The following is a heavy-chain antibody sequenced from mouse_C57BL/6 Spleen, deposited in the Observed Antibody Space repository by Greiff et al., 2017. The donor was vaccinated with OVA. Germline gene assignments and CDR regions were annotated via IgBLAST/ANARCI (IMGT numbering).Heavy chain of an antibody. CDR1: GFNIKDDY. J-gene: IGHJ3*01. V-gene: IGHV14-4*01. Sequence: EVQLQQSGAELVRPGASVKLSCTASGFNIKDDYMHWVKQRPEQGLEWIGWFDPENGDTEYASKFQGKATITAYTSSNTAYLQLSSLTSEDTAVYYCTPAWDGYLGPWGQGTLVTVSA. D-gene: IGHD2-3*01. CDR2: FDPENGDT. CDR3: TPAWDGYLGP.